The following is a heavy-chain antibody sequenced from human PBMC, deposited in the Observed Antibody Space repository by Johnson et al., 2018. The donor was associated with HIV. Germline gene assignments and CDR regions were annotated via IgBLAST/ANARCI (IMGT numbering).Heavy chain of an antibody. CDR2: VSYDGSYK. CDR1: VFTFSNYG. J-gene: IGHJ3*02. D-gene: IGHD1-26*01. CDR3: ARALGATYAFDI. V-gene: IGHV3-30*03. Sequence: VQLVESGGGVVQPGRSLRLPCAASVFTFSNYGMHWVRQAPGKGLEWVAVVSYDGSYKDYPGSVKGRFTISRENAKNSLYLQMNSLRAGDTAVYYCARALGATYAFDIWGQGTMVTVSS.